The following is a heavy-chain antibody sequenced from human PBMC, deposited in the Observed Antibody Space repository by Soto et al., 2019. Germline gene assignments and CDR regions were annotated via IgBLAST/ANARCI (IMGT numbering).Heavy chain of an antibody. J-gene: IGHJ3*02. CDR2: ISSSSSAI. CDR3: ARVGPIAVAGSRAFDI. D-gene: IGHD6-19*01. CDR1: GFTFSSYS. Sequence: GGSLRLSCAASGFTFSSYSMNWVRQAPGKGLEWVSYISSSSSAIYYADSVKGRFTISRDNAKNSLYLQMNSLRAEDTAVYYCARVGPIAVAGSRAFDIWGQGTMVTVSS. V-gene: IGHV3-48*04.